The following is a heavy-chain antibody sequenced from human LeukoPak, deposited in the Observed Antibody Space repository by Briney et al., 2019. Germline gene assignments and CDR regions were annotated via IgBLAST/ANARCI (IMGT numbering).Heavy chain of an antibody. Sequence: GESLKISCETSGYSFTTYWIGWVRQMPGTGLEWVGAIYPDDSDSRYSPSFQGQVTISADKSISTAYLQWSSLKASDTAMYYCARRGYYYGSGSSKTSFDYWGQGTLVTVSS. CDR1: GYSFTTYW. D-gene: IGHD3-10*01. J-gene: IGHJ4*02. CDR3: ARRGYYYGSGSSKTSFDY. V-gene: IGHV5-51*01. CDR2: IYPDDSDS.